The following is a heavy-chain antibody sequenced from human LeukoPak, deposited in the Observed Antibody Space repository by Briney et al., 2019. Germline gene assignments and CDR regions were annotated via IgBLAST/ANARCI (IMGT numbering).Heavy chain of an antibody. J-gene: IGHJ5*02. CDR1: GFTFSICT. Sequence: GGSLRLSCAASGFTFSICTMNWVRQAPGKGLEWVSSLTGGGDDAHFADSVKGRFTISRDNSKNTLYLQMNSLRAEDTAVYYCANLGIAVANWFDPWGQGTLVTVSS. D-gene: IGHD6-19*01. CDR3: ANLGIAVANWFDP. V-gene: IGHV3-23*01. CDR2: LTGGGDDA.